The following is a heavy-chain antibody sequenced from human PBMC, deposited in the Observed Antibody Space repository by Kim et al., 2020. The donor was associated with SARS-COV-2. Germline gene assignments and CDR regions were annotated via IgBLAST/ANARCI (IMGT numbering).Heavy chain of an antibody. CDR3: ADGFCGSGNYESGTY. CDR2: ISISGGSR. Sequence: GGSLRLSCAASGFNFGDSSMSWVRQAPGKGLEWVSSISISGGSRYYADFAKGRFTISRDNVKNTMSLVMDSLRDEDTAIYYCADGFCGSGNYESGTYWGRGALVTVSS. V-gene: IGHV3-23*01. CDR1: GFNFGDSS. J-gene: IGHJ4*02. D-gene: IGHD3-10*01.